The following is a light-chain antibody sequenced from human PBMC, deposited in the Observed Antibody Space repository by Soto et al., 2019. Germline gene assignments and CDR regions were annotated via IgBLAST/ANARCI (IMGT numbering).Light chain of an antibody. J-gene: IGKJ4*01. V-gene: IGKV3-15*01. CDR3: QQYNNWPFS. CDR1: QSVRSN. Sequence: EIVMTQSPATLSVSPGERATLSCRASQSVRSNLAWYQQKPGQAPRLLIYGASTRATGIPARFSGSGSGTEFTLTISSLQSEDFAVYYCQQYNNWPFSLGGGTKVEIK. CDR2: GAS.